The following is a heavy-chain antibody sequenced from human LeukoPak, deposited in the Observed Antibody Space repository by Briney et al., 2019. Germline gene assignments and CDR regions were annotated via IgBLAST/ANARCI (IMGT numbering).Heavy chain of an antibody. J-gene: IGHJ4*02. CDR2: ISGYNGNT. CDR3: ARVGITAAFFDY. V-gene: IGHV1-18*04. Sequence: ASVKVSCKASGYTFINYGISWVRQAPGQGLEWMGWISGYNGNTKYAQKLQGRVTVTTDTPTSTAYMELRSLRSDDTAIYYCARVGITAAFFDYWGQGTLVTVSS. CDR1: GYTFINYG. D-gene: IGHD6-13*01.